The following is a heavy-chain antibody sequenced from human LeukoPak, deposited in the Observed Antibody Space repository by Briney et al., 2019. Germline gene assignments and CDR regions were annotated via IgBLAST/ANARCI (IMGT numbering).Heavy chain of an antibody. D-gene: IGHD3-10*01. V-gene: IGHV4-61*02. CDR1: GGSISSGSYY. J-gene: IGHJ4*02. CDR2: INTSGTT. Sequence: SQTLSLTCTVSGGSISSGSYYWSWIRQPAGKGLEWIGRINTSGTTNYNPSLKSRVTMSIDTSKNQFSLKLSSVTAADTAIYYCARDAKYYYGSRTYFFFEYWGQGTLLSVSS. CDR3: ARDAKYYYGSRTYFFFEY.